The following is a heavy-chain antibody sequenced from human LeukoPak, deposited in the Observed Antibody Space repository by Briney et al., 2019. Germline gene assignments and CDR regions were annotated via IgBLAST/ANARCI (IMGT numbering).Heavy chain of an antibody. CDR2: IKSKTDGGTT. CDR1: GFTFSNAW. CDR3: AKERGGEFDY. D-gene: IGHD2-21*01. V-gene: IGHV3-15*01. Sequence: GGSLRLSCAASGFTFSNAWMSWVRQAPGKGLEWVGRIKSKTDGGTTDYAAPVKGRFTISRDNAKNTLYLQMNSLRAGDTAVYYCAKERGGEFDYWGQGTLVTVSS. J-gene: IGHJ4*02.